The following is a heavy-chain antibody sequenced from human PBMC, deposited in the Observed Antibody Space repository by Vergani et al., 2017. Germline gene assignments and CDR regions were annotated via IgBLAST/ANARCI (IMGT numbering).Heavy chain of an antibody. J-gene: IGHJ6*02. CDR2: ISSNGGST. Sequence: DVDLVESGGGFVQPGGSLRLSCAASGFTFSSYAMHWVRQAPGKGLEYVSAISSNGGSTYYANSVKGRFTISRDNSKNTLYLQMGSLRAEDMAVYYCAIGVVPAAKGYYYGMDVWGQGTTVTVSS. CDR1: GFTFSSYA. V-gene: IGHV3-64*01. CDR3: AIGVVPAAKGYYYGMDV. D-gene: IGHD2-2*01.